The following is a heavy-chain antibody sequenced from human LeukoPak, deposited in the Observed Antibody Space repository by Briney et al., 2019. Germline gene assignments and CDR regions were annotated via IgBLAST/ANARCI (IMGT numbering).Heavy chain of an antibody. CDR2: ISSSSSTI. Sequence: QTGGSLRLSCAASGFTFSSYSMNWVRQAPGKGLEWVSYISSSSSTIYYADSVKGRLTISRDNAKNSLYVQMNSLRVEDTAVYYCVRAGGTSWSDYWGQGTLVTVSS. V-gene: IGHV3-48*04. J-gene: IGHJ4*02. D-gene: IGHD6-13*01. CDR1: GFTFSSYS. CDR3: VRAGGTSWSDY.